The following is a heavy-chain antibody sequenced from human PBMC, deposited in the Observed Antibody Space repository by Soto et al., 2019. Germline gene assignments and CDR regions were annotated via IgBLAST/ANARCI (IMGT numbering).Heavy chain of an antibody. CDR3: AKNRGSGNPFYYDMAV. V-gene: IGHV3-23*01. D-gene: IGHD3-10*01. CDR2: IRSSDGRT. Sequence: GGSLRLSCAASGFTFSGSAMSWVRQAPGKGLEWVSAIRSSDGRTFYADSVEGRFTISRDDSKNTLYLQMDSLRVEDTAVYHCAKNRGSGNPFYYDMAVWGQGTTVTVSS. CDR1: GFTFSGSA. J-gene: IGHJ6*02.